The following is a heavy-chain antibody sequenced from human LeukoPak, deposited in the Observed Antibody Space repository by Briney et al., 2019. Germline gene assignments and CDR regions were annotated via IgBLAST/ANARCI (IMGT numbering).Heavy chain of an antibody. J-gene: IGHJ6*02. CDR3: AKASYYYYNGMDV. Sequence: PGGSLRLSCAASGFTFSSYAMSWVRQAPGRGLEWVSVISGSAGSTFYADSAKGRFTISRDNSKNTVYLQMNSLRAEDTALYHCAKASYYYYNGMDVWGQGTTVTVSS. CDR1: GFTFSSYA. CDR2: ISGSAGST. V-gene: IGHV3-23*01.